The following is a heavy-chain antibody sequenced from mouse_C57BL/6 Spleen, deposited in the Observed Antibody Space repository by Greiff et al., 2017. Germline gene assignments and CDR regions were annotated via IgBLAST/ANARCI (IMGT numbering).Heavy chain of an antibody. Sequence: QVQLKQPGAELVRPGSSVKLSCKASGYTFTSYWMHWVKQRPIQGLEWIGNIDPSDSETHSNQKFKDKATLTVDKSSSTAYMQLSSLTSEDSAVYCCAREGDGYDRVFAYWGQGTLVTVSA. CDR2: IDPSDSET. V-gene: IGHV1-52*01. J-gene: IGHJ3*01. D-gene: IGHD2-2*01. CDR3: AREGDGYDRVFAY. CDR1: GYTFTSYW.